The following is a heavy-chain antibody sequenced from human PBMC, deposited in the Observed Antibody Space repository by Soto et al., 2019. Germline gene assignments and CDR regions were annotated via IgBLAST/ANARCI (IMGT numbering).Heavy chain of an antibody. V-gene: IGHV1-69*12. Sequence: QVQLVQSGAEVKKPGSSVKVSCKASGGSYAISWVRQAPGQGLEWMGGIVPFATTPHYAQKFQGTVTIPADESTGTAYMELSRLRYEDTVGYYCGRDSATGWLRGWLDPWGQGTLVTVSA. CDR1: GGSYA. CDR3: GRDSATGWLRGWLDP. D-gene: IGHD6-19*01. J-gene: IGHJ5*02. CDR2: IVPFATTP.